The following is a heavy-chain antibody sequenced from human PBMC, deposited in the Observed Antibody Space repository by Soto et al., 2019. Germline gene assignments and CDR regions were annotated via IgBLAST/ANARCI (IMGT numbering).Heavy chain of an antibody. CDR1: GFTFSSYG. Sequence: QVQLVESGGGVVQPGRSLRLSCAASGFTFSSYGMHWVRQAPGKGLEWVAVIWYDGSNKYYADSVKGRFTISRDNSKNTLYLQMNSLRAEDTAVYYCARDPDSSGSSFDYWGQGTLVTVSS. V-gene: IGHV3-33*01. CDR3: ARDPDSSGSSFDY. D-gene: IGHD3-22*01. J-gene: IGHJ4*02. CDR2: IWYDGSNK.